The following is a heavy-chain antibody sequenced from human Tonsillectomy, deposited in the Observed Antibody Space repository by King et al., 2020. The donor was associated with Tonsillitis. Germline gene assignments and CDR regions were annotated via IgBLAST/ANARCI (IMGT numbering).Heavy chain of an antibody. CDR2: ISSSGRTI. D-gene: IGHD6-13*01. Sequence: QLVQSGGGLVKPGGSLRLSCAASGFTFSDYYMSWIRQAPGKGLEWVSYISSSGRTIYYADSVKGRFTISRDNAKNSLYLQMNSLRAEDTAVYYCARDRLWGSRPYCYYMDVWGKGTTVTVSS. CDR3: ARDRLWGSRPYCYYMDV. CDR1: GFTFSDYY. J-gene: IGHJ6*03. V-gene: IGHV3-11*01.